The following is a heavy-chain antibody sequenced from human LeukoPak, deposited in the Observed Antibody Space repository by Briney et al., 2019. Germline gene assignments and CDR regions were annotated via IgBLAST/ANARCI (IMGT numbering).Heavy chain of an antibody. CDR3: ARGVNYDFWSGPPYFDY. V-gene: IGHV4-34*01. J-gene: IGHJ4*02. Sequence: SETLSLTCAVYGGSFSGYYWSWIRQPPGKGLEWIGEINHSGSTNYNPSLKSRVTISVDTSKNQFSLKLSSVTAADTAVYYCARGVNYDFWSGPPYFDYWGQGTLVIVSS. CDR2: INHSGST. D-gene: IGHD3-3*01. CDR1: GGSFSGYY.